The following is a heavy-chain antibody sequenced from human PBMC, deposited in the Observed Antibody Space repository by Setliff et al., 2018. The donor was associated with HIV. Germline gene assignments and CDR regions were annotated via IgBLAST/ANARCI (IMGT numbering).Heavy chain of an antibody. D-gene: IGHD3-16*01. CDR1: GGSISSGRYY. Sequence: SETLSLTCTVSGGSISSGRYYWSWIRQPAGKGLEWIGHIYTSGSTNYNPSLKSRVTISVDMSKNQFSLKLSSVTAADTAVYYCARDPTERFGYYYYMDVWGKGTTVTVSS. CDR3: ARDPTERFGYYYYMDV. CDR2: IYTSGST. J-gene: IGHJ6*03. V-gene: IGHV4-61*09.